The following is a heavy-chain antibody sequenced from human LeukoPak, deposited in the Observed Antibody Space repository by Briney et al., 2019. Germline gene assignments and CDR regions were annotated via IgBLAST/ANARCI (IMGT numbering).Heavy chain of an antibody. D-gene: IGHD3-22*01. J-gene: IGHJ4*02. Sequence: ASVKVSCRVSGYTLTELSMHWVRQAPGKGLEWMGGFDPEDGETIYAQKFQGRVTMTEDTSTDTAYMELSSLRSEDTAVYYCATKGYYDSSGYLDDYWGQGTLVTVSS. CDR1: GYTLTELS. V-gene: IGHV1-24*01. CDR3: ATKGYYDSSGYLDDY. CDR2: FDPEDGET.